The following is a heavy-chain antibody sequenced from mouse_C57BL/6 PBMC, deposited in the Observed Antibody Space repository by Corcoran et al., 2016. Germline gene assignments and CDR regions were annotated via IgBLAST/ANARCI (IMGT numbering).Heavy chain of an antibody. CDR3: VRHYYGNSWFAY. D-gene: IGHD2-1*01. CDR2: INTYSGVP. Sequence: QIQLVQSGPELKKPGETVKISCKASGYTFTTYGMSWVKQAPGKGLKWMGWINTYSGVPTYADDFKGRFAFSLETSASTAYLQINNLKNEDTATYFCVRHYYGNSWFAYWGQGTLVTVSA. CDR1: GYTFTTYG. V-gene: IGHV9-3*01. J-gene: IGHJ3*01.